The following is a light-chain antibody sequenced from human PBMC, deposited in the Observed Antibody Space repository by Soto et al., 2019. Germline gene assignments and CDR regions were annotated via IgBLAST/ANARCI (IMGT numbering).Light chain of an antibody. CDR1: QSVSSY. V-gene: IGKV3-11*01. CDR3: QQRSNWPIT. CDR2: DAS. Sequence: EIVLTQSPATLSLSPGERATLSCRASQSVSSYLAWYQQKPGQAPGLLIYDASNRATGIPARFSGSGSGTDFNLTISSLEPEDFAVSYCQQRSNWPITFGQGTRREIK. J-gene: IGKJ5*01.